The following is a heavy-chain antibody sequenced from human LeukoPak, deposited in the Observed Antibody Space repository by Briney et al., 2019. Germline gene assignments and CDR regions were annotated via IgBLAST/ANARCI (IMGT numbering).Heavy chain of an antibody. CDR2: IYTSGST. J-gene: IGHJ4*02. Sequence: PSETLSLTCTVSGGSISSGSYYWSWIRQPAGKGLEWIGRIYTSGSTNYNPSLKSRVTISIDTSKKQFSLKLTSVTAADTAVYYCARDPFSDEYCNSTSCYNLGYWGQGMLVTVSS. CDR3: ARDPFSDEYCNSTSCYNLGY. D-gene: IGHD2-2*02. CDR1: GGSISSGSYY. V-gene: IGHV4-61*02.